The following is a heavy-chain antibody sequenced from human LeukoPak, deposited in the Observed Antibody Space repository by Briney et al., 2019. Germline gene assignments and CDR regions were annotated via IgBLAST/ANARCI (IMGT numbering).Heavy chain of an antibody. CDR3: AKLLNDYGDYYFDY. V-gene: IGHV3-23*01. D-gene: IGHD4-17*01. J-gene: IGHJ4*02. CDR1: GFTFSSYG. CDR2: ISGSGGRT. Sequence: GGSLRLSCAASGFTFSSYGMSWVRQAPGKGLEWVSAISGSGGRTYYADSVKGRFTISRDNSKNTLYLQMNSLRAEDTAVYYCAKLLNDYGDYYFDYWGQGTLVTVSS.